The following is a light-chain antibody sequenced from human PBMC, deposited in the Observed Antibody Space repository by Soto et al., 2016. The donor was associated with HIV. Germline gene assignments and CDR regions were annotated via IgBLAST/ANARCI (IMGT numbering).Light chain of an antibody. CDR2: DDS. CDR1: NVGSKS. CDR3: QVWDASTDLVV. V-gene: IGLV3-21*03. J-gene: IGLJ2*01. Sequence: SYELTQPPSLSVAPRKTARITCGGNNVGSKSVQWYQQKPGQAPILVLYDDSDRPSGIPERFSGSNSGDTATLTISRVEAGSEADYYCQVWDASTDLVVFGGGTKLTVL.